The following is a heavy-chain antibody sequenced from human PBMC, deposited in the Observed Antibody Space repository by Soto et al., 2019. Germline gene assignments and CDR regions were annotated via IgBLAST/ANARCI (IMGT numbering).Heavy chain of an antibody. D-gene: IGHD2-15*01. V-gene: IGHV3-33*01. J-gene: IGHJ6*02. CDR2: IWYDGINK. Sequence: QVQLVESGGGVVQPGRSLRLSCAASGFTFSNNGMHWVRQAPGKGLEWVAVIWYDGINKYYADSVKGRFIISRDNSKNTMYLQMNSLRAEDTAVYYCARDRVQMVDGLDVWGQGNTVTVSS. CDR1: GFTFSNNG. CDR3: ARDRVQMVDGLDV.